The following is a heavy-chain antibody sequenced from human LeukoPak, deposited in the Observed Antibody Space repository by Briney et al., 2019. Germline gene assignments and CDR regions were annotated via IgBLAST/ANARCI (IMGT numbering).Heavy chain of an antibody. CDR1: GFTFSSYG. CDR2: IRYDGSNK. Sequence: GGSLRLSCAASGFTFSSYGMHWVRQAPGKGLEWVAFIRYDGSNKYYADSVKGRFTISRDNSKNTLYLQMNSLRAEDTAVYYCAKDLLGYCSSTSCYPNWFDPWGQGTLVTVSS. V-gene: IGHV3-30*02. J-gene: IGHJ5*02. D-gene: IGHD2-2*01. CDR3: AKDLLGYCSSTSCYPNWFDP.